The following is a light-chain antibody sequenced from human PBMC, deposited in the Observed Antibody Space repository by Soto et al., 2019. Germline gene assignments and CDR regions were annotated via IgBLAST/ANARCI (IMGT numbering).Light chain of an antibody. CDR3: QQSYNSPQT. CDR1: QTIMTY. V-gene: IGKV1-39*01. J-gene: IGKJ1*01. Sequence: DLQMTQSPSSLSASVGDEVTITCRASQTIMTYLNWYQLKPGKPPRLLIYAASSLQSGVPSRFSGSGSGTDFTLTISSLQPEDFATYSCQQSYNSPQTFGQGTKVDTK. CDR2: AAS.